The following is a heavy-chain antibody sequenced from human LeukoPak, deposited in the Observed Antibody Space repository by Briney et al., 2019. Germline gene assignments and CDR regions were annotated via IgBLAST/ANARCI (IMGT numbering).Heavy chain of an antibody. D-gene: IGHD6-13*01. Sequence: PSETLSLTCTVSGGSISSYYWSWIRQPPGKGLEWIGYIYYSRSTNYNPSLKSRVTISVDTSKNQFSLKLSSVTAADTAVYYCARHEPSIAAAGTECDAFDIWGQGTMVTVSS. J-gene: IGHJ3*02. CDR2: IYYSRST. CDR1: GGSISSYY. CDR3: ARHEPSIAAAGTECDAFDI. V-gene: IGHV4-59*08.